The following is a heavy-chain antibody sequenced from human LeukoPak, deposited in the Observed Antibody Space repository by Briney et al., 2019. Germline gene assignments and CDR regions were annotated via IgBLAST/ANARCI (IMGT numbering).Heavy chain of an antibody. CDR1: GFTFSTYT. CDR2: ISATSSYI. V-gene: IGHV3-21*06. D-gene: IGHD3-3*01. CDR3: ARAHVPITIFGVVHYNDY. J-gene: IGHJ4*02. Sequence: SGGSLRLSCAASGFTFSTYTMTWVRQAPGKGLEWVSSISATSSYIYHADSVKGRFTISRDNAKNSLFLQLNSLRAEDTAVYYCARAHVPITIFGVVHYNDYSGQGTLVTVSS.